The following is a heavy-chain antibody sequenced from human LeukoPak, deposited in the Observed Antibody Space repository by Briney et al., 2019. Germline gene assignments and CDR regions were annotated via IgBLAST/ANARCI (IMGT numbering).Heavy chain of an antibody. D-gene: IGHD3-3*01. V-gene: IGHV4-34*01. CDR2: INHSGST. Sequence: SETLSLTCAVYGGSFSGYYWSRIRQPPGKGLEWIGEINHSGSTNYNPSLKSRVTISVDTSKNQFSLKLSSVTAADTAVYYCARHLRITIFGVVSKGTYFDYWGQGTLVTVSS. CDR3: ARHLRITIFGVVSKGTYFDY. J-gene: IGHJ4*02. CDR1: GGSFSGYY.